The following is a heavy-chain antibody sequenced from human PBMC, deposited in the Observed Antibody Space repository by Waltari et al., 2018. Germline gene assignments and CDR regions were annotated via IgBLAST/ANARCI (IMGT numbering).Heavy chain of an antibody. V-gene: IGHV3-48*04. J-gene: IGHJ4*02. Sequence: EVQLVESGGGLVQPGGSLRLSCAASGFTFSSYSMNWVRHAPGKGLEWVSYMSSISSTIYYADSVKGRFTISRDNAKNSLYLQMNSLRAEDTAVYYCARAEPPQMDFDYWGQGTLVTVSS. CDR1: GFTFSSYS. CDR3: ARAEPPQMDFDY. D-gene: IGHD1-1*01. CDR2: MSSISSTI.